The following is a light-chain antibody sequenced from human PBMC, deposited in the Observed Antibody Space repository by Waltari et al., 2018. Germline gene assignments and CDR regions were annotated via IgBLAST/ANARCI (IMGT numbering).Light chain of an antibody. J-gene: IGKJ1*01. CDR3: QQYSGYPRT. CDR1: QGISSH. Sequence: DIQMTPSPSSASASVGDRVTITFLASQGISSHLAWFQQKPGQAPKSLIYAASSLQRGVPAKFSGSGSGTEFTLTINSLQPEDFATYYCQQYSGYPRTFGQGTRVEI. CDR2: AAS. V-gene: IGKV1-16*02.